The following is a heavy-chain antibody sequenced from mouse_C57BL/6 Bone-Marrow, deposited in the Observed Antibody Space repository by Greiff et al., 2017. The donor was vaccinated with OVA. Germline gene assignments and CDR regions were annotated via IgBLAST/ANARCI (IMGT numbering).Heavy chain of an antibody. CDR1: GFTFSSYA. CDR2: ISDGGSYT. Sequence: EVKLMESGGGLVKPGGSLKLSCAASGFTFSSYAMSWVRQTPEKRLEWVATISDGGSYTYYPDNVKGRFTISRDNAKNNLYLQMSHLKSEDTAMYYCAREYYGSSSYWYFDVWGTGTTVTVSS. CDR3: AREYYGSSSYWYFDV. V-gene: IGHV5-4*01. D-gene: IGHD1-1*01. J-gene: IGHJ1*03.